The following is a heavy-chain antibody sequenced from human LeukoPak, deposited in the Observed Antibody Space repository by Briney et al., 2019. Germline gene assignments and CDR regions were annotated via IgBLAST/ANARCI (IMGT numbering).Heavy chain of an antibody. D-gene: IGHD1-1*01. V-gene: IGHV3-23*01. CDR2: ISGSGGST. CDR3: AKGPFNRPTSNDY. Sequence: GGSLRLSCGASGFTFSSYGISWVRQAPGKGLERVSGISGSGGSTYYADSVKGRFTISRDNSKNTLYLQMNSLRAEDTAVYYCAKGPFNRPTSNDYWGQGTLVTVSS. J-gene: IGHJ4*02. CDR1: GFTFSSYG.